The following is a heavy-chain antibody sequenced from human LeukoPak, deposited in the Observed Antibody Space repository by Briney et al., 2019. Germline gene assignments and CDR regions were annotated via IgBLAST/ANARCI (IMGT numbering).Heavy chain of an antibody. D-gene: IGHD6-19*01. CDR3: ARESETSGWYDY. J-gene: IGHJ4*02. V-gene: IGHV3-43*02. Sequence: GGSLRLSCAAPGFIFDNYALHWVRQAPGKGLEWVSLISGDGGSTFYADSVRGRFTISRDNTRKSLSLQMSSLRSEDTALYYCARESETSGWYDYWGQGTLVTVSS. CDR2: ISGDGGST. CDR1: GFIFDNYA.